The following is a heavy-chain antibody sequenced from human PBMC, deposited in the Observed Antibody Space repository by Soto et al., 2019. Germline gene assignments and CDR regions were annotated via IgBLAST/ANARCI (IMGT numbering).Heavy chain of an antibody. V-gene: IGHV4-39*01. CDR3: ARHALYSSSWPTVYYYYGMDV. Sequence: SETLSLTCTVSGGSISSSSYYWGWIRQPPGKGLEWIGSIYYSGSTYYNPSLKSRVTISVDTSKNQFSLKLSSVTAADTAVYYCARHALYSSSWPTVYYYYGMDVWGQGTTVTVSS. J-gene: IGHJ6*02. D-gene: IGHD6-13*01. CDR1: GGSISSSSYY. CDR2: IYYSGST.